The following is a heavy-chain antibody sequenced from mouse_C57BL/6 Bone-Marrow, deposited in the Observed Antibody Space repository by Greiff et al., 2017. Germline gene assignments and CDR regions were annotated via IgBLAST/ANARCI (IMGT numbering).Heavy chain of an antibody. Sequence: VQLQQPGAELVKPGASVKLSCKASGYTFPSYWMHWVKQRPGQGLEWIGMIHPNSGSTNYNEKFKSKATLTVDKSSSTAYMQLSSLTSEDSAVYYCAREDLVSDFDYWGQGTTLTVSS. J-gene: IGHJ2*01. V-gene: IGHV1-64*01. CDR1: GYTFPSYW. D-gene: IGHD1-1*02. CDR3: AREDLVSDFDY. CDR2: IHPNSGST.